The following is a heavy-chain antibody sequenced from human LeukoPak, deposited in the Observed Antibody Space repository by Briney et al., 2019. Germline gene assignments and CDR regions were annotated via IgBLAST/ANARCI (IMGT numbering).Heavy chain of an antibody. D-gene: IGHD3-10*01. V-gene: IGHV1-69*05. CDR2: IIPIFGTA. CDR1: GGTFSSYA. J-gene: IGHJ4*02. CDR3: ARDYYGSGSYYTGFFDY. Sequence: GASVKVSCKASGGTFSSYAISWVRQAPGQGLEWMGRIIPIFGTANYARKFQGRVTITTDESTSTAYMELSSLRSEDTAVYYCARDYYGSGSYYTGFFDYWGQGTLATVSS.